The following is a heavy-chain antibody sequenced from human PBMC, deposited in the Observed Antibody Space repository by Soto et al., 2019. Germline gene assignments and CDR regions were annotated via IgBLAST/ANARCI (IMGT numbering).Heavy chain of an antibody. CDR2: IIPIFGTA. CDR1: GGTFSSYA. J-gene: IGHJ6*02. Sequence: SVKVSCKASGGTFSSYAISWVRQAPGQGLEWMGGIIPIFGTANYAQKFQGRVTITADESTSTAYMELSSLRSEDTAVYYCARGFMTTVTTYYYYGMDVWGQGTTVTGSS. CDR3: ARGFMTTVTTYYYYGMDV. D-gene: IGHD4-4*01. V-gene: IGHV1-69*13.